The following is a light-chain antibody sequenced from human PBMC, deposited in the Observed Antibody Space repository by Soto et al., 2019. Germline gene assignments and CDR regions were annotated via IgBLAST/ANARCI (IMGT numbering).Light chain of an antibody. Sequence: DIQLTQSPSFLSASVGDRVTISCRASQGISDYLAWYQQKPGKAPKLLIYGASTVQSGVPSRFSGSASGTEFTLTISSLQPEDFATYCCQQFNAYPLTFGGWTKLEIK. CDR2: GAS. J-gene: IGKJ4*01. CDR3: QQFNAYPLT. V-gene: IGKV1-9*01. CDR1: QGISDY.